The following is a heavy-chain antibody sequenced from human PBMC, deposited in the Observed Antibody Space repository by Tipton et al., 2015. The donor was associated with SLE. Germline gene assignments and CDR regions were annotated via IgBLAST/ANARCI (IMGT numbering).Heavy chain of an antibody. J-gene: IGHJ3*02. Sequence: SLRLSCVASGFTLSGYPMHWVRQAPGKGLEWVAVIRNDGGWSSHAASVEGRLTISRDESKNTMYLQMNSLRAEDTAVYYCTDHDAFDIWGQGTMVTVSS. V-gene: IGHV3-30*04. CDR1: GFTLSGYP. CDR3: TDHDAFDI. CDR2: IRNDGGWS.